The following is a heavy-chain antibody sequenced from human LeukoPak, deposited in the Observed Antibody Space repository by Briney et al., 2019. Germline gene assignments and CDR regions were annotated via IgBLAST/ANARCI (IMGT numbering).Heavy chain of an antibody. CDR2: ISDSGGRT. CDR3: AKGPNYYDSSGYGYTFDI. J-gene: IGHJ3*02. V-gene: IGHV3-23*01. Sequence: PGGSLRLSCVASGSGLTFSGHAMAWVRQGPGKGLEWVSGISDSGGRTHYADSVKGRFTISRDNSKNTLYLQMNSLRVEDTAIYYCAKGPNYYDSSGYGYTFDIWGQGTMVTVSS. D-gene: IGHD3-22*01. CDR1: GSGLTFSGHA.